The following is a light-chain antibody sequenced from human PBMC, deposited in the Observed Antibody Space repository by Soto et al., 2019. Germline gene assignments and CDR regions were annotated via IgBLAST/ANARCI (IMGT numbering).Light chain of an antibody. Sequence: DIQMTQSPSTLSASVGDRVTITCRASQSISNWLAWYQQKPGKAPNLLIYKASSLESGVPSRFSGSGSGTEFTLTISSLQPDDFATYYCQQYISYSLTCGGGTKVEIK. CDR3: QQYISYSLT. CDR1: QSISNW. CDR2: KAS. J-gene: IGKJ4*01. V-gene: IGKV1-5*03.